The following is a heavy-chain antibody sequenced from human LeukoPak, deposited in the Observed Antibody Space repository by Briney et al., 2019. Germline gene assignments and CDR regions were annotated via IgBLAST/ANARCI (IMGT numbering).Heavy chain of an antibody. CDR2: ISSSAATI. D-gene: IGHD3-22*01. Sequence: GGSLRLSCAASGFTFSDYYMSWIRQAPGKGLEWISYISSSAATIYYADSVKGRCTFSRDNAKNSVYLQMNSLRAEDTAVYYCARGRGYYDPIDFWGQGTLVTVSS. J-gene: IGHJ4*02. CDR3: ARGRGYYDPIDF. CDR1: GFTFSDYY. V-gene: IGHV3-11*04.